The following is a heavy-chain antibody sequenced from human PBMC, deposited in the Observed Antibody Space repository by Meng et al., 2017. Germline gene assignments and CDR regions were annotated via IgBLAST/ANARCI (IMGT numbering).Heavy chain of an antibody. J-gene: IGHJ3*02. D-gene: IGHD3-22*01. CDR2: IKSKTDGGTT. CDR1: GFTFSNAR. Sequence: GGSLRLSCAASGFTFSNARMSWVRQAPGKGLEWVGRIKSKTDGGTTDYAAPVKGRFTISRDDSKNTLYLQMNSLRAEDTAVYYCARVSDSSGYLDAFDIWGQGTMVTVSS. V-gene: IGHV3-15*01. CDR3: ARVSDSSGYLDAFDI.